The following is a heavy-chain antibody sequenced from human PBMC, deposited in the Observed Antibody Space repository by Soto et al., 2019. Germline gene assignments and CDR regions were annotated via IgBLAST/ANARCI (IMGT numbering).Heavy chain of an antibody. CDR2: IYHSGSN. Sequence: QLQLQESGSGLVRPSQTLSLTCAVSGGSISSGGYSWNWIRQPPGKGLEWIGYIYHSGSNLYNPSIKSRVTISVDKSKNQSSLKLTSVTAADTAVYYCAIDQLEGNWFDPWGQGTLVTVSS. CDR1: GGSISSGGYS. J-gene: IGHJ5*02. V-gene: IGHV4-30-2*01. D-gene: IGHD1-1*01. CDR3: AIDQLEGNWFDP.